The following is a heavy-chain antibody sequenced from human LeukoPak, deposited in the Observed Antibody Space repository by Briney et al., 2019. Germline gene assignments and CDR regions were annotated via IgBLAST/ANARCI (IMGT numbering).Heavy chain of an antibody. CDR1: GFTFSSYT. J-gene: IGHJ4*02. Sequence: GGSLRLSYAASGFTFSSYTMNWVRQAPGKGLEWVSGITGSGSGPYYADSVKGQFTISRDNAKNTLYLQINSLSVEDTAVYYCVKSGERRRPYYFDYWGQGTLVTVSS. V-gene: IGHV3-23*01. CDR2: ITGSGSGP. D-gene: IGHD3-10*01. CDR3: VKSGERRRPYYFDY.